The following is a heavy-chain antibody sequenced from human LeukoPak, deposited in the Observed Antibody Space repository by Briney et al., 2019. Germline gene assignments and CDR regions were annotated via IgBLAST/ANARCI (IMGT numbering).Heavy chain of an antibody. V-gene: IGHV3-21*01. CDR1: GFSFSSYS. D-gene: IGHD6-13*01. J-gene: IGHJ1*01. CDR2: IDYSSNYI. CDR3: ATPAAGPGAEYSQY. Sequence: PGGSLRLSCAASGFSFSSYSMNWVRQAPGKGLEWVSSIDYSSNYIYTADSVKGRFTTSRDNAKNFLDLQMNSLKAEDTAVYYCATPAAGPGAEYSQYWGQGTLVIVSS.